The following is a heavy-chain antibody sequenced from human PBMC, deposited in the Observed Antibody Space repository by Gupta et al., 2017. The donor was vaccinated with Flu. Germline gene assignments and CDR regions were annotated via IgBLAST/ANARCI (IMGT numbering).Heavy chain of an antibody. D-gene: IGHD3-3*01. CDR1: GFTFISYR. J-gene: IGHJ6*02. Sequence: EVQLVESGGGLVKPGGSLRLYCAASGFTFISYRMTWVRQSPGKGLEWVSFSSSSSSYIYYADSVKGRFTNSRDNAKNSLYLQMNSLRAEDTAVYYCARPYYDFWSGSVPAFGMDVWGQGTTVTVSS. CDR3: ARPYYDFWSGSVPAFGMDV. V-gene: IGHV3-21*01. CDR2: SSSSSSYI.